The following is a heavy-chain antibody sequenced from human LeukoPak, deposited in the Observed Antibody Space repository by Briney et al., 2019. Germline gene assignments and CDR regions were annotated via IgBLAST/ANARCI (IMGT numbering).Heavy chain of an antibody. J-gene: IGHJ2*01. D-gene: IGHD6-13*01. CDR3: ARPAAGTDFWYFDL. CDR1: GDSISSSSYY. V-gene: IGHV4-39*01. Sequence: SETLSLTCTVSGDSISSSSYYWGWIRQPPGKGLEWIGSVYYSGSTYYNPSLKSRVTISIDTSKNQFSLKLSSVTAADTAVYYCARPAAGTDFWYFDLWGRGTLVTVSS. CDR2: VYYSGST.